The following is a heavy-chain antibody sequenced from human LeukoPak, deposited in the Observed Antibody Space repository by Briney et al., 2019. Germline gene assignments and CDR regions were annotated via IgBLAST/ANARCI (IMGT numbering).Heavy chain of an antibody. CDR1: GYTFTGYY. D-gene: IGHD6-13*01. Sequence: ASVKVSCKASGYTFTGYYMHWVRQAPGQGLEWMGWIHPNSGGTSYAQKFQGRVTMTRDTSISTAYMELSGLRSDDTAVYYCARGLGSYSSSWYDYWGQGTLVTVSS. V-gene: IGHV1-2*02. CDR2: IHPNSGGT. J-gene: IGHJ4*02. CDR3: ARGLGSYSSSWYDY.